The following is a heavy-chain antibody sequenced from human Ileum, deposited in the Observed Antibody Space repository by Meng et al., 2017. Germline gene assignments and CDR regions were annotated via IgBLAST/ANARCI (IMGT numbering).Heavy chain of an antibody. V-gene: IGHV6-1*01. D-gene: IGHD7-27*01. CDR3: AGKDWGEGLDF. J-gene: IGHJ4*02. CDR1: GDSVSSDTGA. CDR2: TYYRSRWYN. Sequence: VQLQQSGPGPVKPSQPLSLTCAISGDSVSSDTGAWNWIRQSPSRGLEWLGRTYYRSRWYNNYAVSVKSRITINPDTSKNQFSLQLNSVTPDDTAVYYCAGKDWGEGLDFWDQGTLVTVSS.